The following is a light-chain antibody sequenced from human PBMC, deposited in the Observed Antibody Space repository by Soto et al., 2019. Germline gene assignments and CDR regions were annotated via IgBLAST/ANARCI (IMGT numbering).Light chain of an antibody. V-gene: IGKV3-15*01. J-gene: IGKJ4*01. Sequence: EVVMTQSPATLSVSPGDRATLSCRASQSVGSSFAWYQQKPGQAPRLLIYGASTRATGIPARFSGSGSGTEFTLTISSLHSEDFAVYYCQLYSWWPLTFGGGTNVEIK. CDR3: QLYSWWPLT. CDR1: QSVGSS. CDR2: GAS.